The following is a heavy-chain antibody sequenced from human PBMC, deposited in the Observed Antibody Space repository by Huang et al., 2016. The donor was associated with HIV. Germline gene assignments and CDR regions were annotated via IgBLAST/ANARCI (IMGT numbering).Heavy chain of an antibody. J-gene: IGHJ5*02. CDR1: GYIFTDYY. D-gene: IGHD3-10*01. Sequence: QVQLVQSGAEVKKPGASVQVSCRTSGYIFTDYYIHWVRQAPGQGLEWMGWVNPKSGDTNQAQRVQGRLHMTTDTSTSAVYMELANLRSDDTAVYYCARAVVRGLIIRFDPWGQGTLVTVSS. V-gene: IGHV1-2*02. CDR3: ARAVVRGLIIRFDP. CDR2: VNPKSGDT.